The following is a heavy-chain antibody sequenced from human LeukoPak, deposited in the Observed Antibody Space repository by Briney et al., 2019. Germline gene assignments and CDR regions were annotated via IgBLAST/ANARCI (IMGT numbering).Heavy chain of an antibody. D-gene: IGHD4-11*01. CDR1: GYTFTSYA. J-gene: IGHJ4*02. V-gene: IGHV1-3*01. CDR3: ARDKYSNYDY. Sequence: ASVKVSCKASGYTFTSYAIHWVRQAPGQRLEWMGWINAGNGDTKYSQNFQGRVTITRDTSVSTAYMELSSLRSEDTAIYYCARDKYSNYDYWGQGTLVTVSS. CDR2: INAGNGDT.